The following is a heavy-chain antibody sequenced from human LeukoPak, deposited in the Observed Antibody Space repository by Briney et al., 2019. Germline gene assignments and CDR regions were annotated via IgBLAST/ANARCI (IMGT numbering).Heavy chain of an antibody. V-gene: IGHV3-23*01. J-gene: IGHJ4*02. CDR1: GFTVSSNY. Sequence: PGGSLRLFCAASGFTVSSNYMSWVRQAPGKGLEWVSAISGSGGSTYYADSVKGRFTISRDNSKDTLYLQMNSLRAEDTAVYYCAKDTSGYSYDYWGQGTLVTVSS. CDR3: AKDTSGYSYDY. CDR2: ISGSGGST. D-gene: IGHD5-18*01.